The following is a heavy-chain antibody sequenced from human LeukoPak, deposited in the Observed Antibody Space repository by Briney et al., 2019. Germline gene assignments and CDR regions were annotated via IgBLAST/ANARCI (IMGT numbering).Heavy chain of an antibody. D-gene: IGHD3-10*01. Sequence: GRSLRLSCAASGFTFSSYAMNWVRQAPGKGLEWVSAISFSGDSTYYADSVKGRFTISRDNAKNSLYLQMNSLRAEDTAVYYCARDTTMVRGVIGIFDYWGQGTLVTVSS. CDR2: ISFSGDST. V-gene: IGHV3-23*01. CDR3: ARDTTMVRGVIGIFDY. J-gene: IGHJ4*02. CDR1: GFTFSSYA.